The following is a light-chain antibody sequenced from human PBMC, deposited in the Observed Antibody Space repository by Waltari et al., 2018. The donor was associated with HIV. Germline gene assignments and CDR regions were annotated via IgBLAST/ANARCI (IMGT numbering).Light chain of an antibody. J-gene: IGKJ4*01. V-gene: IGKV1-39*01. Sequence: DIQMTQSPSSLTASVGDRVTITCRTSQTISNYLNWYQQRPGKAPILLIYSASSLQSGVPSRFSGSGSGTDFTLTISSLQSEDFAVYYCQQYYNWPPLTFGGGTKVEI. CDR3: QQYYNWPPLT. CDR2: SAS. CDR1: QTISNY.